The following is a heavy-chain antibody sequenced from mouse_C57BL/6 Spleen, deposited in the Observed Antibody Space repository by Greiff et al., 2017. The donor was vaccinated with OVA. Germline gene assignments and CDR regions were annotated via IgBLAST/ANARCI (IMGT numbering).Heavy chain of an antibody. CDR2: IDPSDSYT. D-gene: IGHD1-1*01. J-gene: IGHJ2*01. CDR3: SRRYGSSYFDY. V-gene: IGHV1-50*01. Sequence: VQLQQPGAELVKPGASVKLSCKASGYTFTSYWMKWVKQRPGQGLEWIGEIDPSDSYTTYNQKFKGKATLTVDTSSSTAYMQLSSLTSEDSAVSYCSRRYGSSYFDYWGQGTTLTVSS. CDR1: GYTFTSYW.